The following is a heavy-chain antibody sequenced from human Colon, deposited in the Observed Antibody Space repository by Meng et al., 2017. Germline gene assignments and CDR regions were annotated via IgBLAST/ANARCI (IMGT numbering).Heavy chain of an antibody. D-gene: IGHD3-22*01. CDR1: WGSISKSDW. CDR3: ASSDYYRSDY. J-gene: IGHJ4*02. V-gene: IGHV4-4*02. Sequence: GPGGGTHSETRSLTCAVSWGSISKSDWCSWVRQPPGKGLEWIGETSHSGSTNYSPSLKSRVTISLDKSKNQLSLKLNSVTAADTAVYYCASSDYYRSDYWGQGTLVTVSS. CDR2: TSHSGST.